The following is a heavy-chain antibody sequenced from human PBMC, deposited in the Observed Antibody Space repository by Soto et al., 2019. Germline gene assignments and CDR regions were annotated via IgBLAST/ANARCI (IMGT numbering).Heavy chain of an antibody. CDR3: ARKGAAASYAHYYMDV. Sequence: QVQLQESGPGLVKPSETLSLTCTVSGGSISPYYLSWIRQPPGKGLEWIGYVYYSGNTNYNPSLESRVTISVDTSRNRFSLNLTSATAADTAVYYCARKGAAASYAHYYMDVWGRGTAVTVSS. CDR2: VYYSGNT. V-gene: IGHV4-59*01. CDR1: GGSISPYY. D-gene: IGHD6-13*01. J-gene: IGHJ6*03.